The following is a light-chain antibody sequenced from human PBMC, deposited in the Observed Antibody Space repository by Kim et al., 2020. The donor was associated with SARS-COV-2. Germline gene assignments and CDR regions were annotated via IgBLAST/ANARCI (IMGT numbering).Light chain of an antibody. CDR1: SANVGSDS. Sequence: QRVTISCSGSSANVGSDSVNWYRRLPGTAPKLLIYSTNQRPSGVPDRFSGSRSGTSASLAISGLQSEDETDYYCAAWDDSLNGYVFGTGTKVTVL. CDR3: AAWDDSLNGYV. CDR2: STN. V-gene: IGLV1-44*01. J-gene: IGLJ1*01.